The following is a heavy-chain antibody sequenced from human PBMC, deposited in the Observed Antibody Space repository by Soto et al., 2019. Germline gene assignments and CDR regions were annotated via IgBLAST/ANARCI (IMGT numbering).Heavy chain of an antibody. V-gene: IGHV3-30-3*01. J-gene: IGHJ6*02. Sequence: GGSLRLSCAASGFTFSSYAMHWVRQAPGKGLEWVAVISYDGSNKYYADSVKGRFTISRDNSRNTLYLQMNSLRAEDTAVYYCARVKYSGSYYYYGMDVWGQGTTVT. CDR1: GFTFSSYA. CDR3: ARVKYSGSYYYYGMDV. D-gene: IGHD5-12*01. CDR2: ISYDGSNK.